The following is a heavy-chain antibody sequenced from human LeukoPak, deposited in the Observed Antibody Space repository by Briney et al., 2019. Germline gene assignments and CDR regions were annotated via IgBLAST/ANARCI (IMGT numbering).Heavy chain of an antibody. D-gene: IGHD3-22*01. J-gene: IGHJ5*02. Sequence: ASVKVSCKASGYTFTGYYMHWVRQAPGQGLEWMGWINPNSGGTNYAQKFQGRVTMTRDTSISTAYMELSRLRSDDPAVYYCARAPQYYYDSSGYLVSWGQGTLVTVSS. CDR1: GYTFTGYY. V-gene: IGHV1-2*02. CDR2: INPNSGGT. CDR3: ARAPQYYYDSSGYLVS.